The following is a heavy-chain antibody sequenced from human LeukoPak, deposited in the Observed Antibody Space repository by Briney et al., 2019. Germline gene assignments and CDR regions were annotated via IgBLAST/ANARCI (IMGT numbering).Heavy chain of an antibody. J-gene: IGHJ4*02. CDR2: INPKSGGT. CDR1: GYTFTGYY. V-gene: IGHV1-2*02. D-gene: IGHD3-22*01. Sequence: ASVKVSCKASGYTFTGYYMHWVRQAPGQGLEWMGWINPKSGGTKYAQKFQGRVTMTRDTSISTAYMELSSLRSDDTAVYYCARDSPSDYYDSSGYDYWGQGTLVTVSS. CDR3: ARDSPSDYYDSSGYDY.